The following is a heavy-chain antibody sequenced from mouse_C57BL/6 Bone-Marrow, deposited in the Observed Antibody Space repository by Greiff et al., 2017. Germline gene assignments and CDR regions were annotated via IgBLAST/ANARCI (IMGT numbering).Heavy chain of an antibody. J-gene: IGHJ4*01. CDR1: GYTFTSYW. CDR2: IYPGSGST. V-gene: IGHV1-55*01. D-gene: IGHD2-4*01. Sequence: VQLQQPGAELVKPGASVKMSCKASGYTFTSYWITWVKQRPGQGLEWIGDIYPGSGSTNYNEKFKSKATMTVDTSSSTAYMQLSSLTAEDSAVYYCARPNYYDYWYYAMDYWGQGTSVTVSS. CDR3: ARPNYYDYWYYAMDY.